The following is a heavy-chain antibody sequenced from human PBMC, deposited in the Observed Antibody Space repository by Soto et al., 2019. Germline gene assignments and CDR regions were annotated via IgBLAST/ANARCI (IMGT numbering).Heavy chain of an antibody. V-gene: IGHV4-30-4*01. CDR2: IHYSGSV. CDR3: ARNYYGSGSYHYMDV. J-gene: IGHJ6*03. Sequence: SETLSLTCTVSGGSISFEHYHWTLIRQPAGKGLEWIGYIHYSGSVYYNPSLQSRVSMSVDTSKNLFSLKLSSVTAADTAVYYCARNYYGSGSYHYMDVWGKGTTVTVSS. D-gene: IGHD3-10*01. CDR1: GGSISFEHYH.